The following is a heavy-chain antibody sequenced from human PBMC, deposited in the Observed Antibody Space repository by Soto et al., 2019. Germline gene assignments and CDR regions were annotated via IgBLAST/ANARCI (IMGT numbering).Heavy chain of an antibody. V-gene: IGHV1-2*04. CDR2: INPNSGGT. D-gene: IGHD6-13*01. Sequence: ASVKVSCKASGYTFTGYYMHWVRQAPGQVLEWMGWINPNSGGTNYAQKFQGWVTMTRDTSISTAYMELSRLRSDDTAVYYCATRIAAAGIHAFDIWGQGTMVTVSS. CDR3: ATRIAAAGIHAFDI. J-gene: IGHJ3*02. CDR1: GYTFTGYY.